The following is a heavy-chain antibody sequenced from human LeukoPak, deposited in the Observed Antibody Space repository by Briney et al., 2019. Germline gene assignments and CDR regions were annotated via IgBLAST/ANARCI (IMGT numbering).Heavy chain of an antibody. CDR2: MNPNSGNT. Sequence: GASVKVSCKASGYTFTSYDINWVRQATGQGLEWMGWMNPNSGNTGYAQKFQGRVTMTRNTSISTAYMELSSLRSEDTAVYYCARVEASPTLLWFGELWGNWFDPWGQGTLVTVSS. D-gene: IGHD3-10*01. CDR1: GYTFTSYD. J-gene: IGHJ5*02. V-gene: IGHV1-8*01. CDR3: ARVEASPTLLWFGELWGNWFDP.